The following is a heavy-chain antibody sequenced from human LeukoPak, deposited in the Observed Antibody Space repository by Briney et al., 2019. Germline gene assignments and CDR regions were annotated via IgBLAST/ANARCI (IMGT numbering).Heavy chain of an antibody. D-gene: IGHD3-10*01. CDR2: IGGSSDST. J-gene: IGHJ4*02. CDR1: GFTFSSYS. CDR3: AKLDFYVSGSYSRSHDF. Sequence: GGSLRLSCAASGFTFSSYSMNWVRQAPGKGLEWVSAIGGSSDSTYYADSVKGRFTISRDNSKNTLYVQMNSLRADDTAIYYCAKLDFYVSGSYSRSHDFWGQGTLVIVSS. V-gene: IGHV3-23*01.